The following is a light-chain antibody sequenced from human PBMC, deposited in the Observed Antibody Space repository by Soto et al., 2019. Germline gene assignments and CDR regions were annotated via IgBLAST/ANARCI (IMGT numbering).Light chain of an antibody. CDR1: QTISSNY. CDR2: GTS. CDR3: QQYGSWT. Sequence: EIVLTQPPGTLSVSPGERATLSCRASQTISSNYLAWYQQKPGQAPSLLIYGTSSRATGIPDRFSGSGSGTDFTLTISSLDPEDSAIYYCQQYGSWTFGQGTKVEIK. V-gene: IGKV3-20*01. J-gene: IGKJ1*01.